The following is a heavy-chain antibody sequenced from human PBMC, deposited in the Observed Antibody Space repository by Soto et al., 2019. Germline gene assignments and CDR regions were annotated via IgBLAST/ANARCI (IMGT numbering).Heavy chain of an antibody. Sequence: GASLKISCKGSGYSFTTNWIGRVRQMPGKGLEWMGVIYPGDSDTRYSPSFQGQVAISADKSINTAYLQWSSLKASDTAMYYCARHSGVAEDGTDWGQGTLVTVSS. J-gene: IGHJ1*01. CDR2: IYPGDSDT. D-gene: IGHD6-13*01. CDR3: ARHSGVAEDGTD. CDR1: GYSFTTNW. V-gene: IGHV5-51*01.